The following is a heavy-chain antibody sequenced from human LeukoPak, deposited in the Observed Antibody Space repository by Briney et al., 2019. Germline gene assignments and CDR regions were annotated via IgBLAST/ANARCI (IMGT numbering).Heavy chain of an antibody. CDR1: GDSINSLDL. D-gene: IGHD3-22*01. Sequence: SGTLSLTCTVPGDSINSLDLWSWVRQPPGKGLEWIGEMYLSGTTHSNPSVKSRVTISIDKSKNQFFLNLSSVTAADTAVYYCAGLVGRYSSGLYYYYFDYWGQGTLVTVSS. CDR3: AGLVGRYSSGLYYYYFDY. J-gene: IGHJ4*02. V-gene: IGHV4-4*02. CDR2: MYLSGTT.